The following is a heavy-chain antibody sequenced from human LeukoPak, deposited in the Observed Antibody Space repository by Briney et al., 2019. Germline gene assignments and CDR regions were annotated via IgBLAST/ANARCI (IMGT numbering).Heavy chain of an antibody. CDR1: GFTFSSYS. CDR2: ISSSSSYI. D-gene: IGHD5-18*01. V-gene: IGHV3-21*01. J-gene: IGHJ4*02. Sequence: PGGSLRLSCAASGFTFSSYSMSWVRQAPGKGLEWVSSISSSSSYIYYADSVKGRFTISRDNAKNSLYLQMNSLRAEDTAVYYCAILPGYSYGYEPDYWGQGTLVTVSS. CDR3: AILPGYSYGYEPDY.